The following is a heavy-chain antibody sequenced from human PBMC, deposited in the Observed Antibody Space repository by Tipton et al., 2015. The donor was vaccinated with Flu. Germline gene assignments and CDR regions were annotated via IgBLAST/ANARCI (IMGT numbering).Heavy chain of an antibody. V-gene: IGHV4-61*02. CDR2: MYTSGST. J-gene: IGHJ3*01. CDR1: GVSISTGNYY. D-gene: IGHD3-10*01. CDR3: VRKIRGSGNYLSIAEDPFHV. Sequence: TLSLTCTVSGVSISTGNYYWSWIRQSAEKGLEWIGRMYTSGSTTYNPSLQSRVSISADASRNKFFLKLTSVTVADTAIYYCVRKIRGSGNYLSIAEDPFHVWGQGTTVIVSS.